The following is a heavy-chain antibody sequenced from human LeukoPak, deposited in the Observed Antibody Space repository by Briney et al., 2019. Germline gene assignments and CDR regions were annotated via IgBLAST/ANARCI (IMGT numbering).Heavy chain of an antibody. CDR1: GFTFSSYG. D-gene: IGHD5-18*01. Sequence: PGGSLRLSCAASGFTFSSYGMHWVRQAPGKGLEWVAVISYDGSNKYYADSVKGRFTISRDNSKNTLYPQMNSLRAEDTAVYYCAKALYSYGQNPFSFDYWGQGTLVTVSS. CDR2: ISYDGSNK. J-gene: IGHJ4*02. V-gene: IGHV3-30*18. CDR3: AKALYSYGQNPFSFDY.